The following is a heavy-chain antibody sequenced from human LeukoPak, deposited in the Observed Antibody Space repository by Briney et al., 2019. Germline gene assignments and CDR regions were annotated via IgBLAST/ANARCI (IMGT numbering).Heavy chain of an antibody. V-gene: IGHV4-39*07. CDR2: INHSGST. D-gene: IGHD5-24*01. J-gene: IGHJ4*02. Sequence: SETLSLTCTVSGGSISSGGYYWSWIRQPPGKGLEWIGEINHSGSTNYNPSLKSRVTISVDTSKNQFSLKLSSVTAADTAVYYCARDGYNQQRYFDYWGQGTLVTVSS. CDR3: ARDGYNQQRYFDY. CDR1: GGSISSGGYY.